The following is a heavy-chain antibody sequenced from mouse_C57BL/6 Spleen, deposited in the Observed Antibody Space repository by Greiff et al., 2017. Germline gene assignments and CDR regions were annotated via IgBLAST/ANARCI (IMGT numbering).Heavy chain of an antibody. Sequence: EVQLQQSGPVLVKPGASVKMSCKASGYTFTDYYLNWVKQSHGKSLEWIGVINPDNGGTSYNQKFKGKATLTVDKSSSTAYMELNSLTSEDSAVYYCARRGLRQMGFDYWGQGTTRTVSS. D-gene: IGHD2-4*01. CDR3: ARRGLRQMGFDY. CDR1: GYTFTDYY. CDR2: INPDNGGT. J-gene: IGHJ2*01. V-gene: IGHV1-19*01.